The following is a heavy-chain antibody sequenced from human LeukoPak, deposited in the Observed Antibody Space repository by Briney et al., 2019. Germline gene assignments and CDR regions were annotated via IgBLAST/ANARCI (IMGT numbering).Heavy chain of an antibody. D-gene: IGHD3-22*01. J-gene: IGHJ6*03. CDR3: ARRTMIVSLYYYYMDV. V-gene: IGHV4-34*01. Sequence: SETLSLTCAVYGGSFSGYYWSWIRQPPGKGLEWIGEINHSGSTNYNPSLKSRVTISVDTSKNQFSLKLSSVTAADTAVYYCARRTMIVSLYYYYMDVWGKGTTVTISS. CDR2: INHSGST. CDR1: GGSFSGYY.